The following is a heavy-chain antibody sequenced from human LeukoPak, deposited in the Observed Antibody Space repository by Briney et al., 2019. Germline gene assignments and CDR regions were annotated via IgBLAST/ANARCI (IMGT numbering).Heavy chain of an antibody. CDR3: ARIERWFDP. V-gene: IGHV4-59*08. J-gene: IGHJ5*02. CDR2: IYYSGST. Sequence: SETLSLTCTVSGGSISSYYWSWIRQPPGKGLEWIWYIYYSGSTNYNPSLKSRVTISVDTSKSQFSLKLSSVTAADTAVYYCARIERWFDPWGQGTLVTVSS. CDR1: GGSISSYY.